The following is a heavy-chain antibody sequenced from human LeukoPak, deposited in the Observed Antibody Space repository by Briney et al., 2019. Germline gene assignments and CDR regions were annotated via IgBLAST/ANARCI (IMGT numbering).Heavy chain of an antibody. CDR1: GGSISSSSYY. CDR3: ARAEQWLVHGY. D-gene: IGHD6-19*01. CDR2: IYHSGST. J-gene: IGHJ4*02. Sequence: SETLSLTCTVSGGSISSSSYYWGWIRQPPGKGLEWIGYIYHSGSTYYNPSLKSRVTISVDRSKNQFSLKLSSVTAADMAVYYCARAEQWLVHGYWGQGTLVTVSS. V-gene: IGHV4-39*07.